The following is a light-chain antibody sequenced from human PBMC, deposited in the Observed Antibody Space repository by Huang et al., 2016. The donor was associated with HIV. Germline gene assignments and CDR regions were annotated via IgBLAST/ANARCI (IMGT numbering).Light chain of an antibody. V-gene: IGKV1-39*01. Sequence: DIQMTQSPSSLSASVGDTVTITCRASQKINTYLNWYQQKPGKAPKIRIYGASSLHSGVTSRFSGGGSGTDFTLTISTLQREDLATYYCQQSYSTPRTFGQGTKVEIK. CDR2: GAS. J-gene: IGKJ1*01. CDR1: QKINTY. CDR3: QQSYSTPRT.